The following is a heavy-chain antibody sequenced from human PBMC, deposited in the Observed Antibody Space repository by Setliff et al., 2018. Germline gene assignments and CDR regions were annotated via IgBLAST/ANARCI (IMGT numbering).Heavy chain of an antibody. V-gene: IGHV1-46*01. Sequence: ASVKVSCKASGYTFTSHYMHWLRQAPGLGLEWMGTINPSSGRTSYAQKFQGRVTMTRDTSTSTVYRDMSSLRSEGTAVYYCARDVFPYHYEGAFDIWGQGTMVTVSS. CDR3: ARDVFPYHYEGAFDI. J-gene: IGHJ3*02. CDR1: GYTFTSHY. CDR2: INPSSGRT. D-gene: IGHD3-22*01.